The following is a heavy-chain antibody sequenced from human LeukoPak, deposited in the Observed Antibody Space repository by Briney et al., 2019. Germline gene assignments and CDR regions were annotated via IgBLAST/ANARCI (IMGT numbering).Heavy chain of an antibody. Sequence: SQTLSLTCAVYGGSFSGYYWSWIRKPPGPGLEWIGEINHSGSTNYNPSLKSRVTISVDTSKNQFSLKLSSVTAADTAVYYCARAPDFRGYCSSTSCYALGWFDPWGQGTLVTVSS. CDR1: GGSFSGYY. CDR3: ARAPDFRGYCSSTSCYALGWFDP. D-gene: IGHD2-2*01. CDR2: INHSGST. J-gene: IGHJ5*02. V-gene: IGHV4-34*01.